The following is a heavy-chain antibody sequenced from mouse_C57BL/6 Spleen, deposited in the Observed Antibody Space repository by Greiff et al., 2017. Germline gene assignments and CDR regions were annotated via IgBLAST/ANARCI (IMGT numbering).Heavy chain of an antibody. V-gene: IGHV1-64*01. D-gene: IGHD1-1*01. CDR2: IHPNSGST. Sequence: VKLQQPGAELVKPGASVKLSCKASGYTFTSYWMHWVKQRPGQGLEWIGMIHPNSGSTNYNEKFKSKATLTVDKSSSTAYMQLSSLTSEDSAVYYCAITTVVAYYFDYWGQGTTLTVSS. CDR3: AITTVVAYYFDY. J-gene: IGHJ2*01. CDR1: GYTFTSYW.